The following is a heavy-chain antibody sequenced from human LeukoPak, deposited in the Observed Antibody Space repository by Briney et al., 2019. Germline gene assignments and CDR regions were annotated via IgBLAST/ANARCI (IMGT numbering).Heavy chain of an antibody. CDR2: ICYSGST. Sequence: SETLSLTCTVSGCSISSYCWGWIRQPPGKGLEWIGSICYSGSTFYNPSLKSRVTLSVDTSKNQFSLKLSSVTAEDTAMYYCARYEQRPGVTASDPWSQGTLVTVPS. D-gene: IGHD2-21*02. V-gene: IGHV4-39*01. J-gene: IGHJ5*02. CDR3: ARYEQRPGVTASDP. CDR1: GCSISSYC.